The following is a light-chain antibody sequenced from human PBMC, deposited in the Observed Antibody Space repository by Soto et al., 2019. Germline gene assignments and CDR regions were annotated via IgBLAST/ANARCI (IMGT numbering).Light chain of an antibody. CDR2: SNN. CDR1: SSNIGSNT. J-gene: IGLJ3*02. Sequence: QSVLTQSPSASGTPGQRVTISCSGSSSNIGSNTVNWYQQLPGTAPKLLIYSNNQRPSGVPDRFSGSKSGTSASLAISGLQSEDEADYYCAAWDDSLNVWVFGGGTKVTVL. V-gene: IGLV1-44*01. CDR3: AAWDDSLNVWV.